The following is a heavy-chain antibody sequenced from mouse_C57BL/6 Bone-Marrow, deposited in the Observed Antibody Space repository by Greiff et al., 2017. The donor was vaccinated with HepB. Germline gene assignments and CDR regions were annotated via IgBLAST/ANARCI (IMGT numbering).Heavy chain of an antibody. CDR1: GFTFSDYG. CDR2: ISSGSSTI. Sequence: VQLKQSGGGLVKPGGSLKLSCAASGFTFSDYGMHWVRQAPEKGLEWVAYISSGSSTIYYADTVKGRFTISRDNAKNTLFLQMTRLRSEDTAMYYCARNYGSDYWGQGTTLTVSS. D-gene: IGHD1-1*01. CDR3: ARNYGSDY. V-gene: IGHV5-17*01. J-gene: IGHJ2*01.